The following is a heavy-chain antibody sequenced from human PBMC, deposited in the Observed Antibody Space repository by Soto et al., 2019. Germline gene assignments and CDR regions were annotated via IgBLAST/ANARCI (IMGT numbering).Heavy chain of an antibody. D-gene: IGHD3-22*01. CDR1: GFSFSSYA. CDR2: ISGSGTKT. Sequence: PGVSLRLSCAASGFSFSSYAMRWVRQAPGKGLDWVSAISGSGTKTHYADSVKGRFTISRDNSKNTLYLQMNSLRAEDTAVYYCAKDHPVIEVVKVFEYWGRGALVTVSS. J-gene: IGHJ4*02. CDR3: AKDHPVIEVVKVFEY. V-gene: IGHV3-23*01.